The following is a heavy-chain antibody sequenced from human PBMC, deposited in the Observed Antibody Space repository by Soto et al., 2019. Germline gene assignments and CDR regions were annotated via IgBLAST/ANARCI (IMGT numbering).Heavy chain of an antibody. Sequence: KTSETLSLTCTVSGGSIISGGCYWGWIRQHPGRGLEWIGYVYSSGSTYYNPSLKSRVTISIDTSQNQFSLKLTSVTAADTAVYYCVRDLKLTETLVGSYYYYVMDVWGQGTTVTVSS. CDR2: VYSSGST. D-gene: IGHD1-20*01. J-gene: IGHJ6*02. CDR1: GGSIISGGCY. CDR3: VRDLKLTETLVGSYYYYVMDV. V-gene: IGHV4-31*03.